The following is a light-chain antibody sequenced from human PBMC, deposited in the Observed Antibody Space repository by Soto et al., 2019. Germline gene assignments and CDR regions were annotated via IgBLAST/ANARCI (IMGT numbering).Light chain of an antibody. J-gene: IGKJ4*01. CDR1: QSVSSSY. V-gene: IGKV3-20*01. CDR2: GAS. CDR3: QQYGSSPLT. Sequence: DIVFTQSPGTLSLSPGERATLSCRASQSVSSSYLAWYQQKPGQAPRLLIYGASSRATGIPDRFSGSGSGTDFTLTISRLEPEDFAVYYCQQYGSSPLTFGGGTKVDIK.